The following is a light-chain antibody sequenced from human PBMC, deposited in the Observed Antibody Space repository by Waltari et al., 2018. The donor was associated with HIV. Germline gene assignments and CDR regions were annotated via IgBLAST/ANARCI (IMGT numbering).Light chain of an antibody. J-gene: IGKJ1*01. Sequence: EIVLTQSPGTLSLSPGERATLSCRASQSVSSNYLAWYQQRPGQSPRLLIYDASSRATGIPDKFSVSGSGTDFTLTIIRLEPEEFAVYHCQQYGSAPRTFGQGTKVEIK. V-gene: IGKV3-20*01. CDR3: QQYGSAPRT. CDR2: DAS. CDR1: QSVSSNY.